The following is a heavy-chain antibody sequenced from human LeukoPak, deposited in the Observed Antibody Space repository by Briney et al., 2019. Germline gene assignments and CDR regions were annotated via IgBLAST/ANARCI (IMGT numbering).Heavy chain of an antibody. CDR3: ARGVIIINWFDS. V-gene: IGHV4-61*02. Sequence: PSETLSLTCTVSGGSVSSDSYHWSWIRQPAGKALEWIGRVCLRGTTNYNPSLKGRVTISVDTSKNQFYLNLNSVTAADTATYYCARGVIIINWFDSWGQGTRVTVSS. CDR2: VCLRGTT. D-gene: IGHD3-10*01. J-gene: IGHJ5*01. CDR1: GGSVSSDSYH.